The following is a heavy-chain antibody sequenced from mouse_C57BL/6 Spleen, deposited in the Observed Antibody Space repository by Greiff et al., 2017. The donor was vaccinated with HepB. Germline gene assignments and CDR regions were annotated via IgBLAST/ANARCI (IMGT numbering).Heavy chain of an antibody. CDR1: GYAFSSSW. CDR3: ASGETAQAPYAMDY. Sequence: VQLQQSGPELVKPGASVKISCKASGYAFSSSWMNWVKQRPGKGLEWIGRIYPGDGDTNYNGKFKGKATLTADKSSSTAYMQLSSLTSEDSAVYFCASGETAQAPYAMDYWGQGTSVTVSS. D-gene: IGHD3-2*02. J-gene: IGHJ4*01. CDR2: IYPGDGDT. V-gene: IGHV1-82*01.